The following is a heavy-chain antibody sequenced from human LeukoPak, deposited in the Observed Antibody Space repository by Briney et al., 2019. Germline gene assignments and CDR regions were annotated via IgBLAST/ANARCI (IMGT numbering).Heavy chain of an antibody. Sequence: SETLSLTCTVSGDSISNYYWSWMRQPPGKGLEWIGNIHYSGSTEYNPSLKSRVTLTVHTSKTQFSLELRSVTAADTAVYYCHREGGGYWGQGALVTVYS. CDR1: GDSISNYY. CDR3: HREGGGY. D-gene: IGHD3-16*01. CDR2: IHYSGST. V-gene: IGHV4-59*08. J-gene: IGHJ4*02.